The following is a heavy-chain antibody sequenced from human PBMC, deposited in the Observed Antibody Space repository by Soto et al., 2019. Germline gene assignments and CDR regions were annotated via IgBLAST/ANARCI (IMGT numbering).Heavy chain of an antibody. CDR2: ISYDGSNK. CDR3: ARPARYQQTSS. D-gene: IGHD2-2*01. V-gene: IGHV3-30-3*01. Sequence: AGGSLRLSCAASGFTFSSYAMHWVRQAPGKGLEWVAVISYDGSNKYYADSVKGRFTISRDNSKNTLYLQMNSLRAEDTAVYYCARPARYQQTSSWGQGTLVTVSS. J-gene: IGHJ5*02. CDR1: GFTFSSYA.